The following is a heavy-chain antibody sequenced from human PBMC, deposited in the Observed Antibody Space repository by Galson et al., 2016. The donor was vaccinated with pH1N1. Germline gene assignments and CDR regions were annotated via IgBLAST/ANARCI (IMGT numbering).Heavy chain of an antibody. CDR1: GGSLSSSNFY. D-gene: IGHD1-26*01. CDR2: IHYSGFT. CDR3: ARLMRGSYPDPLYYFDF. V-gene: IGHV4-39*01. Sequence: ETLSLTCTVSGGSLSSSNFYGGWIRQPPGKGLEWIGNIHYSGFTHYKSSLQSRVTISVDTSENQFSLRLSSVTAADTAVYYCARLMRGSYPDPLYYFDFWGQGTLVTVSS. J-gene: IGHJ4*02.